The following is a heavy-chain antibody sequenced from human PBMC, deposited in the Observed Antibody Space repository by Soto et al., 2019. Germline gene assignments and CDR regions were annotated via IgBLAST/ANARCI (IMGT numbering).Heavy chain of an antibody. J-gene: IGHJ5*02. CDR2: IYHSGST. D-gene: IGHD3-10*01. CDR3: ARAWVVRGVRFDP. CDR1: GGSISSGGYS. Sequence: PSETLSLTCAVSGGSISSGGYSWSWIRQPPGKGLEWIGYIYHSGSTYYNPSLKSRVTISVDRSKNQFSLRLSSVTAADTAVYYCARAWVVRGVRFDPWGKGTMVTVAS. V-gene: IGHV4-30-2*01.